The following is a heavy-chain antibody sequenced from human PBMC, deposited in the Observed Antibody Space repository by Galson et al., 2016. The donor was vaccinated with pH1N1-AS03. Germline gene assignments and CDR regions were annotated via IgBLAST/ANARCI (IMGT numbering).Heavy chain of an antibody. CDR3: ARHLSSPFSSSSGY. CDR2: IHPRDSDT. Sequence: QSGAEVKKPGESVKISCKGSGYSFSDYWTAWVRQMPGKGLEWMGIIHPRDSDTRYSPSFQGRVSISADKSISTAYLQWSSLKASGTATYYCARHLSSPFSSSSGYWGHGTLVTVSS. CDR1: GYSFSDYW. D-gene: IGHD6-13*01. J-gene: IGHJ4*01. V-gene: IGHV5-51*01.